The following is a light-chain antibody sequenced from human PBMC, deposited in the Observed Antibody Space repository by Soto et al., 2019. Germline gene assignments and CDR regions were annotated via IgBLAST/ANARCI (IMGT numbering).Light chain of an antibody. J-gene: IGLJ1*01. CDR2: EVR. CDR1: VTDVGGYNS. CDR3: CSYTTSTTYV. V-gene: IGLV2-14*01. Sequence: QSVLTQPASVSGSPGQSITISCTGTVTDVGGYNSVSWYQQHPGKAPKLMIYEVRNRPSGVSDRFSGSKSANTASLTISGLQAEDEADYYCCSYTTSTTYVFGTGTKLTVL.